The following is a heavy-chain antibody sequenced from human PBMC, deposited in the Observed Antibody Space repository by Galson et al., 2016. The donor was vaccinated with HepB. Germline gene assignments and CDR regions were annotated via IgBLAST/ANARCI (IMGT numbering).Heavy chain of an antibody. V-gene: IGHV4/OR15-8*01. Sequence: SETLSLTCSVSGGSITSSDWWSWVRQPPGKGLEWIAEIHYNGRPNHSPSLKSRVTISVDKSRNQFSLKLSSVTAADTAVYYCARVIIITGGNNWFDPWGQGTLVTVSS. D-gene: IGHD3-16*01. J-gene: IGHJ5*02. CDR2: IHYNGRP. CDR1: GGSITSSDW. CDR3: ARVIIITGGNNWFDP.